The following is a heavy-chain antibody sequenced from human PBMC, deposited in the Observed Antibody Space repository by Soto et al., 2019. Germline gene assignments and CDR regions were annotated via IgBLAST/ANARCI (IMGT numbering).Heavy chain of an antibody. CDR3: ARGFRTLPIFAFDI. CDR1: GISLSTIGVG. CDR2: VYWNDDK. Sequence: SGPTLVNPTQTLTLTCTLSGISLSTIGVGLGWIRQTPGKALEWLALVYWNDDKHYSPSLKSRLTITKDTYKNQAILTMTTMDPVDTATYYCARGFRTLPIFAFDIWGPGTVVTVSS. J-gene: IGHJ3*02. V-gene: IGHV2-5*01.